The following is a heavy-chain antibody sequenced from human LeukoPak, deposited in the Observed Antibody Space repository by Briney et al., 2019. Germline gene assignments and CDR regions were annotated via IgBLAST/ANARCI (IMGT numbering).Heavy chain of an antibody. D-gene: IGHD2-8*01. CDR2: VFRLQTVRT. V-gene: IGHV4-38-2*02. Sequence: SETLSLTCTVSDSSITSTYYWAWFRPPPGKGLEWIATVFRLQTVRTFYNPSLESRVTMSLDPSQNQFSLNLTSMTAADTALYFCARVLHAPYLIDSWGQGTLVTVSS. CDR3: ARVLHAPYLIDS. CDR1: DSSITSTYY. J-gene: IGHJ4*02.